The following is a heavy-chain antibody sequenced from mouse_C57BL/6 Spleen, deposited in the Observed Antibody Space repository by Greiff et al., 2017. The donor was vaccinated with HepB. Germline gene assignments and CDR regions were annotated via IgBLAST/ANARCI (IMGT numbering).Heavy chain of an antibody. V-gene: IGHV1-18*01. CDR1: GYTFTDYN. CDR3: ASYYGSSYAMDY. D-gene: IGHD1-1*01. CDR2: INPNNGGT. Sequence: EVKLEESGPELVKPGASVKIPCKASGYTFTDYNMDWVKQSHGKSLEWIGDINPNNGGTIYNQKFKGKATLTVDKSSSTAYMELRSLTSEDTAVYYCASYYGSSYAMDYWGQGTSVTVSS. J-gene: IGHJ4*01.